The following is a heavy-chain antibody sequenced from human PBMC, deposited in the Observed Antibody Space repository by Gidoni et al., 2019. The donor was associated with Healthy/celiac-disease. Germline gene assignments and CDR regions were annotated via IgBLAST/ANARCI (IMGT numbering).Heavy chain of an antibody. Sequence: EVQLVESGGGLVQPGGSLRLSCAASGFTFRSYSMNWVRQAPGKGLEWVSYISSSSSTIYYADSVKGRFTISRDNAKNSLYLQMNSLRDEDTAVYYCARVYGDYARYYFDYWGQGTLVTVSS. CDR1: GFTFRSYS. CDR3: ARVYGDYARYYFDY. D-gene: IGHD4-17*01. J-gene: IGHJ4*02. CDR2: ISSSSSTI. V-gene: IGHV3-48*02.